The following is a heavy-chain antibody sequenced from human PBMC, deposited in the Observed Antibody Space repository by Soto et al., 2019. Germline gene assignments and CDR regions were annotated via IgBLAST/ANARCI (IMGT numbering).Heavy chain of an antibody. J-gene: IGHJ4*02. V-gene: IGHV1-69*08. D-gene: IGHD2-15*01. CDR1: GGTFNIFT. CDR2: IIPLLATT. CDR3: ARDWRGDNCYSRGLQYLDY. Sequence: QVQLVQSGAEVKKPGSSVKVSCKASGGTFNIFTISWVRQAPGQGLEWMGRIIPLLATTNYAQKFQGIVTITADKSTGTAYLELSSLTSEDTAVYYCARDWRGDNCYSRGLQYLDYWGQGTLVTVSS.